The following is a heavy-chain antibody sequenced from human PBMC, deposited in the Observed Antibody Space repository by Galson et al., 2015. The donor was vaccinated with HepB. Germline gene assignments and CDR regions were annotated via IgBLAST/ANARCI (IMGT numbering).Heavy chain of an antibody. CDR1: GFTFSRYA. CDR3: AKVDGVLGELFYYYFDY. J-gene: IGHJ4*02. D-gene: IGHD3-10*01. V-gene: IGHV3-23*01. Sequence: SLRLSCAASGFTFSRYAMSWVRQAPGKGLEWVSGISGSGGTTYAADAVKGRFTIFRDNSKNTLYLQMNSLRAQDTAVYYCAKVDGVLGELFYYYFDYWGQGTLVTVSS. CDR2: ISGSGGTT.